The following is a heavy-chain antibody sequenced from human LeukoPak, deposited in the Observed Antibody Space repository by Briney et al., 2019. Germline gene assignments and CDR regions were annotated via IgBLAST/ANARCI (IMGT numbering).Heavy chain of an antibody. CDR3: ARDVGEYCSSANCYASDH. D-gene: IGHD2-2*01. J-gene: IGHJ4*02. CDR2: SNLNSAGT. CDR1: GYTFTGYY. V-gene: IGHV1-2*02. Sequence: ASVKVSCKASGYTFTGYYIHRVRQAPGQGLEWMGWSNLNSAGTNYAQKLQGRVTMTRDTSISTAYMELSGLRSDDTAVYYCARDVGEYCSSANCYASDHWGQGTLVTVSS.